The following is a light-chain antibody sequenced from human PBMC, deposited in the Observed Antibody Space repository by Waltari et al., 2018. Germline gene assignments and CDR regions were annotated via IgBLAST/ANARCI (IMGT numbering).Light chain of an antibody. CDR2: AAS. CDR3: QHYVRLPVT. Sequence: EIVLTQSPGTLSLSPGETATLSCRASPSVGRTLAWYQQKPGQAPRLRIYAASTRATGSPDRFSGSGSGTDFRLTISRVEPEDFAVYYCQHYVRLPVTFGQGTTVELK. CDR1: PSVGRT. J-gene: IGKJ1*01. V-gene: IGKV3-20*01.